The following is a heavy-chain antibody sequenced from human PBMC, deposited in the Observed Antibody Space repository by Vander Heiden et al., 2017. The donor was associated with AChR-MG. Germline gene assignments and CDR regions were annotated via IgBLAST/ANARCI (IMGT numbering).Heavy chain of an antibody. CDR3: AGTGLWAFDI. V-gene: IGHV3-7*01. D-gene: IGHD3-16*01. CDR1: GFNFRIYW. CDR2: RKEDGSER. J-gene: IGHJ3*02. Sequence: EVQLVESGGGLVQPGGSLRLSFEKSGFNFRIYWRNWVRQDAGKGLEWVASRKEDGSERYYVDSVKGRFAVSRDNAKNSLYLQMNSLRAEDTAVYYCAGTGLWAFDIWCQGTMVTLSS.